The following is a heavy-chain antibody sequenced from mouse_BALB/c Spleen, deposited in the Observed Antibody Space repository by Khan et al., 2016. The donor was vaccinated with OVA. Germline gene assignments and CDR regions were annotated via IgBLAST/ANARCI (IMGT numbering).Heavy chain of an antibody. J-gene: IGHJ3*01. D-gene: IGHD2-4*01. Sequence: VQLKESGPGLVQPSQSLSITCTVSGFSLTDYSVHWVRQSPGKGLEWLGVIWSAGSTDYNAAFISRLTISKDNSRSQVFFKMNSLQPNDTAMYYCARRGYEYGRGALFAYWGQGTLVTVSA. CDR3: ARRGYEYGRGALFAY. CDR2: IWSAGST. CDR1: GFSLTDYS. V-gene: IGHV2-2*02.